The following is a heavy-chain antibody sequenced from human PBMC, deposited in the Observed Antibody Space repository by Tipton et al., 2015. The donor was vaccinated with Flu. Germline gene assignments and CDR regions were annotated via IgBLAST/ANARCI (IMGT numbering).Heavy chain of an antibody. CDR2: ISGSGGST. D-gene: IGHD3-10*01. CDR1: GFTFSSYA. CDR3: AKDQIPITMVRGVIIG. J-gene: IGHJ4*02. Sequence: SLRLSCAASGFTFSSYAMSWVRQAPGKGLEWVSAISGSGGSTYYADSVKGRFTISRDNSKNTLYLQMNSLRAEDTAVYYCAKDQIPITMVRGVIIGWGQGTLVTVSS. V-gene: IGHV3-23*01.